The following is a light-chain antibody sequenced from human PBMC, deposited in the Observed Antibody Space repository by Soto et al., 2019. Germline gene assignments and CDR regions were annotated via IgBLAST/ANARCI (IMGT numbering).Light chain of an antibody. J-gene: IGKJ1*01. CDR2: DAS. Sequence: DIQMTQSPPSLSASVGDRVTITCQASQNINNYLNWYQQKPGRAPKPLIFDASTLRTGVPSRFSGSGSGSEFTLTISSLQPDDFATYYCQQYNSYSGTFGQGTKVDIK. CDR3: QQYNSYSGT. V-gene: IGKV1-5*01. CDR1: QNINNY.